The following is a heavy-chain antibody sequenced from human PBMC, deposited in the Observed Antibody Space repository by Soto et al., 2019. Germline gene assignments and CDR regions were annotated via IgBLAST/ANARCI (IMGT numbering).Heavy chain of an antibody. J-gene: IGHJ6*02. V-gene: IGHV1-18*01. CDR1: GYTFTSYG. CDR3: ARNGDYAFMYYYGMDV. CDR2: ISAYNGNT. Sequence: QVQLVQSGAEVKKPGASVKVSCKASGYTFTSYGISWVRQAPGQGLEWMGWISAYNGNTNYAQKLQGRVTMTTDTSTSTAYMELRSLRSDDPAVYYWARNGDYAFMYYYGMDVWGQGTTVTVSS. D-gene: IGHD4-17*01.